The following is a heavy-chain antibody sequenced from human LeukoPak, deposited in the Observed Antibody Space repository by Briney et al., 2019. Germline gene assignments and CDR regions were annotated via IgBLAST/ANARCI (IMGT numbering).Heavy chain of an antibody. D-gene: IGHD2-15*01. Sequence: GGSLRLSCAASGFTFSSYAMSWVRQTPGKGMEWVSAISGSGGSTYYADSVKGRFTISRDNSKNTLYLQMNSLRAEDTAVYYCAKDLGCSGGSCYPSTYYYHGMDVWGQGTTVTVSS. CDR1: GFTFSSYA. CDR3: AKDLGCSGGSCYPSTYYYHGMDV. J-gene: IGHJ6*02. V-gene: IGHV3-23*01. CDR2: ISGSGGST.